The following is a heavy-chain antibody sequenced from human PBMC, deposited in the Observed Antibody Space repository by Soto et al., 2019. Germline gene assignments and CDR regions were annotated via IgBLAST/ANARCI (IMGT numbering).Heavy chain of an antibody. J-gene: IGHJ5*02. V-gene: IGHV4-39*01. Sequence: SATLSITCAVSGGSISGSYYYWGWLRQSPGKGPEWIGSVFYTGFTSYNPSLESRITINPDTSKNQFSLQLNSVIPEDTAVYYCARAHLGSDRYTLEPFDPWGQGTLVTVSS. CDR1: GGSISGSYYY. D-gene: IGHD1-1*01. CDR3: ARAHLGSDRYTLEPFDP. CDR2: VFYTGFT.